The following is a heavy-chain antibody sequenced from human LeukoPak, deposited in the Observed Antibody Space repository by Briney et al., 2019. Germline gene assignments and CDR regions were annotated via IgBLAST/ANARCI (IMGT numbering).Heavy chain of an antibody. J-gene: IGHJ4*02. CDR3: ARQTVLRFLEWLLGYFDY. Sequence: PSQTLSLTCTVSGGSISSGDYYWSWIRQPPGKGLEWIGYIYYSGSTYYNPSLKSRVTISVDTSKNQFSLKLSSVTAADTAVYYCARQTVLRFLEWLLGYFDYWGQGTLVTVSS. CDR2: IYYSGST. CDR1: GGSISSGDYY. D-gene: IGHD3-3*01. V-gene: IGHV4-30-4*01.